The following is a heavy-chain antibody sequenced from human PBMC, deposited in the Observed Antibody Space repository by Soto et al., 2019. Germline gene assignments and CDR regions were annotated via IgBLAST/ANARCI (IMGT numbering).Heavy chain of an antibody. CDR2: IWFDGSNK. CDR1: GFIFSSYN. J-gene: IGHJ4*02. V-gene: IGHV3-33*01. Sequence: QVQLVESGGGVVQPGRSLRLSCEASGFIFSSYNLHWVRQPPGKGLEWVAVIWFDGSNKDYADSVRGRFTISRDNSKNTVFLQMNSLRADDTATYYCTRVHYYDNSGLDYWVPGTLVTVSS. D-gene: IGHD3-22*01. CDR3: TRVHYYDNSGLDY.